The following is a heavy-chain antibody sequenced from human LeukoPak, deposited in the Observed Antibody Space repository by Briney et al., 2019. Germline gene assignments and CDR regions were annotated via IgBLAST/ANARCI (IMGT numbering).Heavy chain of an antibody. CDR2: INSDGSST. Sequence: PGGSLRLSCAASGFTFSSYWMHWVRQAPGKGLVWVSRINSDGSSTSYADSVKGRFTISRDNAKNTLYLQMNSLRAEDTAVYYCARTWDEYLDTYYFDYWGQGTLVTVSS. CDR1: GFTFSSYW. J-gene: IGHJ4*02. V-gene: IGHV3-74*01. D-gene: IGHD6-6*01. CDR3: ARTWDEYLDTYYFDY.